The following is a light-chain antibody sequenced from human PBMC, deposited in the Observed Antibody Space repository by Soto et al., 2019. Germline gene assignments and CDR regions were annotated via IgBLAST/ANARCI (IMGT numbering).Light chain of an antibody. CDR3: SSYTSSTYVV. J-gene: IGLJ2*01. Sequence: QSALTQPASVSGSPGQSITISCTGTSSDVGGYNYVSWYQQHPGKAPKRMIYEVSNRPSGVSHRFSGSKSGNTAFLTISGLQAEDEADYYCSSYTSSTYVVFGGGTKVTVL. V-gene: IGLV2-14*01. CDR1: SSDVGGYNY. CDR2: EVS.